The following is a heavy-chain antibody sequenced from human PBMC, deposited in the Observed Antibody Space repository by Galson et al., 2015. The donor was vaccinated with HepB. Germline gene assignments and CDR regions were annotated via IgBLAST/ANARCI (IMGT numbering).Heavy chain of an antibody. CDR1: GFTFSSYW. J-gene: IGHJ5*02. CDR2: IKQDGSEK. Sequence: SLRLSCAASGFTFSSYWMSWVRQAPGKGLEWVANIKQDGSEKYYVDSVKGRFTISRDNAKNSLYLQMNSLRAEDTAVYYCAKDIVVVPAARDERWFDPWGQGTLVTVSS. CDR3: AKDIVVVPAARDERWFDP. V-gene: IGHV3-7*04. D-gene: IGHD2-2*01.